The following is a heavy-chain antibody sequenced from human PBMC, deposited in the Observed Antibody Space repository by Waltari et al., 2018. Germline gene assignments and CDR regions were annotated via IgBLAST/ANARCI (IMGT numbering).Heavy chain of an antibody. J-gene: IGHJ4*02. CDR3: ARGIWQQLAHFDS. V-gene: IGHV4-39*01. D-gene: IGHD6-13*01. Sequence: QLHLQLSGPGLVKPSETLSLTCAVSGTSVTTTTYFWGWFRQPPGKGLEWIGRIYFTGSTDYNPSLKSRVTISIDTSTNQFSLNLRSVTAADTAVYYCARGIWQQLAHFDSWGQGTLVTVSS. CDR1: GTSVTTTTYF. CDR2: IYFTGST.